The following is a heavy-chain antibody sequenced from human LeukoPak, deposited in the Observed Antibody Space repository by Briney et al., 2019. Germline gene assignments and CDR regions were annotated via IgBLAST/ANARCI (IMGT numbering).Heavy chain of an antibody. V-gene: IGHV3-53*01. CDR2: IYNSGST. J-gene: IGHJ4*02. D-gene: IGHD5-18*01. Sequence: GGSLRLSCAASGFAVSSNYMSWVRQAPGKGLEWVSVIYNSGSTQYADSVKGRFTISRDSSKTTLYLQMNSLRAEDTALYYCARVYSYGPNYFDYWGQGTLVTVSS. CDR3: ARVYSYGPNYFDY. CDR1: GFAVSSNY.